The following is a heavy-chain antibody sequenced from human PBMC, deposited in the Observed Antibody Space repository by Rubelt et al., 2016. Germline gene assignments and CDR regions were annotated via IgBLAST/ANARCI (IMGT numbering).Heavy chain of an antibody. CDR1: GFTFSSYG. CDR2: IGGRGTST. Sequence: AASGFTFSSYGMIWVRQAPGKGLEWVSAIGGRGTSTYFADSVKGRFAVSRDNSKNTLYLQMNSLRAEDTALYYCAKGPRGLWYFDLWGRGTLVTVSS. CDR3: AKGPRGLWYFDL. V-gene: IGHV3-23*01. J-gene: IGHJ2*01.